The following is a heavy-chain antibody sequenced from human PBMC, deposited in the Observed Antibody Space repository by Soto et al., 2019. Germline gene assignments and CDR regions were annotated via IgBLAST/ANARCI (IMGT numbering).Heavy chain of an antibody. V-gene: IGHV4-4*02. Sequence: SETLSLTCAVSGGSISSSNWWSWVRQPPGKGLEWIGEIYHSGSTNYNPSLKSRVTISVDKSKNQFSLKLSSVTAADTAVYYCARDPYGLNNWFDPWGQGTLVTVSS. CDR3: ARDPYGLNNWFDP. CDR2: IYHSGST. D-gene: IGHD4-17*01. CDR1: GGSISSSNW. J-gene: IGHJ5*02.